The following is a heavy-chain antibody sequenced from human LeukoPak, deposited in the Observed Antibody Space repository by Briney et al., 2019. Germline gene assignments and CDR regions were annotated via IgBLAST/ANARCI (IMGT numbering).Heavy chain of an antibody. CDR1: GFTFDDYA. D-gene: IGHD3-22*01. Sequence: AGRSLRLSCAASGFTFDDYAMHWVRQAPGKGLEWVSGISWNSGSIGYADSVKGRFTISRDNAKNSLYLQMNSLRAGDTALYYCAKDNAPGYYDSSGYYYDWYFDLWGRGTLVTVSS. J-gene: IGHJ2*01. CDR3: AKDNAPGYYDSSGYYYDWYFDL. V-gene: IGHV3-9*01. CDR2: ISWNSGSI.